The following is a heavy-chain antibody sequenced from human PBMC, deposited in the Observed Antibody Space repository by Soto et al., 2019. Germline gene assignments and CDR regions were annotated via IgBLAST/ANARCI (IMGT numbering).Heavy chain of an antibody. CDR2: IYYSGST. D-gene: IGHD2-15*01. Sequence: PSETLSLTCAVSGESMRSYYWSWIRPQPGKGLEWIGYIYYSGSTNYNPSLKSRVTISVDTSKNQFSLKLSSVTAADTAVYYCARVVIGVYECSGGSCYSDWFDPWGQGTLVTVSS. CDR1: GESMRSYY. CDR3: ARVVIGVYECSGGSCYSDWFDP. J-gene: IGHJ5*02. V-gene: IGHV4-59*01.